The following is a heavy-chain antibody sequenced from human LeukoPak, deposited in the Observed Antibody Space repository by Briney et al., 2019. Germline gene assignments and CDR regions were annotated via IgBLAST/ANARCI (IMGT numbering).Heavy chain of an antibody. Sequence: SVKVSCKASGGTFSSYAISWVRQAPGQGLEWMGGIIPIFGTANYAQKFQGRVTITTDESTSTAYMELSSLRSEDTAVYCCARDSLEMATPKYYFDYWGQGTLVTVSS. D-gene: IGHD5-24*01. V-gene: IGHV1-69*05. CDR2: IIPIFGTA. CDR3: ARDSLEMATPKYYFDY. CDR1: GGTFSSYA. J-gene: IGHJ4*02.